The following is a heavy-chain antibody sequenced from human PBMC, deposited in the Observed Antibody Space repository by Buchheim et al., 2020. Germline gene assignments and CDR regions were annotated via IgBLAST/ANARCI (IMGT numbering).Heavy chain of an antibody. J-gene: IGHJ4*02. D-gene: IGHD4-17*01. CDR3: AKNSVHGDWPEY. V-gene: IGHV3-23*01. Sequence: EVPLLESGGGLIQAGGSLRLSCVASRISFKNYAMSWVRQGPGKGLERVASISDSGSTVNYAGSVKGRFTVSRDNSRNTLYLQMNDLRTEDTAVYYCAKNSVHGDWPEYWGQGTL. CDR2: ISDSGSTV. CDR1: RISFKNYA.